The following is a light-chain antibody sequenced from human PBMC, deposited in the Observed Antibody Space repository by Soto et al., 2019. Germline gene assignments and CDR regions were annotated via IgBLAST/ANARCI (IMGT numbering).Light chain of an antibody. J-gene: IGKJ4*01. CDR1: QAISDY. Sequence: DIQMTQSPSSLSASVGDGVTITCRASQAISDYLAWYQQKPGKVPKLLIYAASSLRSGVPSRFSGGGSGTLFTLTISSLQPEDVATYYCQKYDSVPLTFGGGTRVEIK. V-gene: IGKV1-27*01. CDR3: QKYDSVPLT. CDR2: AAS.